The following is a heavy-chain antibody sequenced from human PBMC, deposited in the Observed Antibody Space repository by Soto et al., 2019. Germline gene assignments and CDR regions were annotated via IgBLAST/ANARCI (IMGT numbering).Heavy chain of an antibody. CDR2: ISGSGGST. CDR1: GFTFSSYA. Sequence: GGSLRLSCAASGFTFSSYAMSWVRQAPGKGLEWVSAISGSGGSTYYADSVKGRFTISRDNSKNTLYLQMNSLRAEDMAVYYCAKDSEDRYDFWSGYYYYWGQGTLVTVSS. D-gene: IGHD3-3*01. CDR3: AKDSEDRYDFWSGYYYY. V-gene: IGHV3-23*01. J-gene: IGHJ4*02.